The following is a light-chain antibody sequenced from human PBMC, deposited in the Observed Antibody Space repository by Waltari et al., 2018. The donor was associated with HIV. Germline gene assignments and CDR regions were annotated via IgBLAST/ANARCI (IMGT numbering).Light chain of an antibody. CDR2: EVS. CDR3: SSYTSSNTLYV. CDR1: SSDVGSYNY. J-gene: IGLJ1*01. Sequence: QSALTQPASVSGSPGQSITVSCTGTSSDVGSYNYVSWYQHHPGKAPKLMIYEVSNRPSGVSNRFSGSKSGNTASLTISGLQAEDEADYYCSSYTSSNTLYVFGTGTKVTVL. V-gene: IGLV2-14*01.